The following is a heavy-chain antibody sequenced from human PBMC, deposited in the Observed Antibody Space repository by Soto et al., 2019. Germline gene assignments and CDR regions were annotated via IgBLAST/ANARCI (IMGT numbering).Heavy chain of an antibody. CDR2: IYPGDSDA. Sequence: PGESLKISCQVSGYSFTNYYIGWVRQMPGKGLEWMGIIYPGDSDARYSPSLQGHVTISADKSISTAYLQWSSLKASDTAMYYCARSSSNWYTRMDCWGQGTTVPVSS. CDR1: GYSFTNYY. CDR3: ARSSSNWYTRMDC. J-gene: IGHJ6*02. D-gene: IGHD6-13*01. V-gene: IGHV5-51*01.